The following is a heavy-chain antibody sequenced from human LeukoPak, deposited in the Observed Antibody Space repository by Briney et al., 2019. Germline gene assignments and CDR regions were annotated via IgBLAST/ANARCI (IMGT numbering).Heavy chain of an antibody. J-gene: IGHJ3*02. CDR2: IIPIFGTA. Sequence: GASVKVSCKASGGTFSSYAISWVRQAPGQGLEWMGGIIPIFGTANYAQKFQGRVTITTDESTSTAYMELSSLGSEDTAVYYCAREVRYYDSSGYYRDAFDIWGQGTMVTVSS. CDR3: AREVRYYDSSGYYRDAFDI. V-gene: IGHV1-69*05. D-gene: IGHD3-22*01. CDR1: GGTFSSYA.